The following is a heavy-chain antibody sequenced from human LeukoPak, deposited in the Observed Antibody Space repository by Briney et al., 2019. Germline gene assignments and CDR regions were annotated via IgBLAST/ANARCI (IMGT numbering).Heavy chain of an antibody. J-gene: IGHJ4*02. CDR3: ARVSNYDYVWGSYPEDYFDY. D-gene: IGHD3-16*02. CDR1: GYTFTSYA. Sequence: ASVKVSCKASGYTFTSYAMNRVRQAPGQGLEWMGWINTNTGNPTYAQGFTGRFVFSLDTSVSTAYLQISSLKAEDTAVYYCARVSNYDYVWGSYPEDYFDYWGQGTLVTVSS. V-gene: IGHV7-4-1*02. CDR2: INTNTGNP.